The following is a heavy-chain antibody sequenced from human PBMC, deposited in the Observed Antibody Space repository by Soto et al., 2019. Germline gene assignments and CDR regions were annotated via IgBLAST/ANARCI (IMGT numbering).Heavy chain of an antibody. Sequence: EVQLVESGGGLVQPGESLRLSCTASGITFSSYSMNWVRQAPGKGLEWLSYISSSNTAYADSVKGQFTNSRDNAKHSVSLQMNSLRDEDTAVYDCVGDQDVHAPMVHGNYWGRGTRVTVSS. CDR2: ISSSNT. J-gene: IGHJ4*02. CDR3: VGDQDVHAPMVHGNY. D-gene: IGHD2-8*01. V-gene: IGHV3-48*02. CDR1: GITFSSYS.